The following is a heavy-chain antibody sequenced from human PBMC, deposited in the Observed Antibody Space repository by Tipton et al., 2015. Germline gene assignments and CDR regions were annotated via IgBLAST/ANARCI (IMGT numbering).Heavy chain of an antibody. CDR1: GYSINNDYY. D-gene: IGHD4-17*01. Sequence: GLVKPSETMSLTCDVSGYSINNDYYWGWIRQAPGKGLEWIGEINHSGSTNYNPSLKSRVTISVDTSKNQFSLKLSSVTAADTAVYYCARVPTTVTTYFDYWGQGTLVTVSS. J-gene: IGHJ4*02. CDR2: INHSGST. V-gene: IGHV4-38-2*01. CDR3: ARVPTTVTTYFDY.